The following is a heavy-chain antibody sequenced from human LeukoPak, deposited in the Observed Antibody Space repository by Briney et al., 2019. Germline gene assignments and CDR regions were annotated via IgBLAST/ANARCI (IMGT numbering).Heavy chain of an antibody. Sequence: GGSLRLSCAASGFTFRSYGMHWVRQAPGKGLEWVAFIRYDGSNKYYADSVKGRFTISRDNSKNTLYLQMNSLRAEDTAVYYCVKTSGGVVVPAAIDYWGQGTLVTVSS. V-gene: IGHV3-30*02. J-gene: IGHJ4*02. CDR1: GFTFRSYG. CDR3: VKTSGGVVVPAAIDY. D-gene: IGHD2-2*01. CDR2: IRYDGSNK.